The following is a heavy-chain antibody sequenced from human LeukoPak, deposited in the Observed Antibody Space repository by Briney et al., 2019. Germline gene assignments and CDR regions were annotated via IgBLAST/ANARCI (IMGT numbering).Heavy chain of an antibody. CDR3: ARASSSVGSGSTDLDY. Sequence: ASVKVSCKASGYTFTGYYMHWVRQAPGQGLEWMGWINPNSGGTNYAQKFQGRVTMTRDTSISTAYMELSRLRSDDTAVYYCARASSSVGSGSTDLDYWGQGTLVTVSS. V-gene: IGHV1-2*02. D-gene: IGHD3-10*01. CDR1: GYTFTGYY. CDR2: INPNSGGT. J-gene: IGHJ4*02.